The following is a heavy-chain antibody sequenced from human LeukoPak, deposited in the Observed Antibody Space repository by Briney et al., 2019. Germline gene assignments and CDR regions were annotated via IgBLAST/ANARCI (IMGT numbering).Heavy chain of an antibody. Sequence: GGSLRLSCSASGFTFSTYAMHWVRQAPGEGLEYVSAISSNGVTTYYADSVKGRFTISRDNSTNILYLQMSSLRPEDTAVYYCVCIPHLNGWGQGSLVTVSS. V-gene: IGHV3-64D*06. CDR2: ISSNGVTT. D-gene: IGHD2-2*02. CDR1: GFTFSTYA. J-gene: IGHJ4*02. CDR3: VCIPHLNG.